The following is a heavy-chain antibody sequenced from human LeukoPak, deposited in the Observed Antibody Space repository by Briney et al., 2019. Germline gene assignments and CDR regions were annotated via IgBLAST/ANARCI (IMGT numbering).Heavy chain of an antibody. CDR1: GYSFFSYW. V-gene: IGHV5-51*01. Sequence: GGSLKISCKGSGYSFFSYWIGWVRQMPGKGLEWMGIIYPGDSDTSYSPSFQGQVTISADKSISTAYLQWSSLKASDTAMYYCARSGATMVRGVTFYYNWFDPWGQGTLVTVSS. CDR3: ARSGATMVRGVTFYYNWFDP. CDR2: IYPGDSDT. J-gene: IGHJ5*02. D-gene: IGHD3-10*01.